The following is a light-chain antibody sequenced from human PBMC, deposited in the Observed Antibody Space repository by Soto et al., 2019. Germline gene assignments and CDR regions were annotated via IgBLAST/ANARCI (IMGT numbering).Light chain of an antibody. J-gene: IGLJ3*02. CDR3: SSYTTVSPHVL. V-gene: IGLV2-14*03. CDR1: TSDIGDYDY. CDR2: DVS. Sequence: QSALTQPASVSGSPGQSVTISSTGTTSDIGDYDYVSWYQQYPDKAPKLVIFDVSDRPSGLFTRFSGSKSGNTASLTISGLQAEDEADYYCSSYTTVSPHVLFGGGTKLTVL.